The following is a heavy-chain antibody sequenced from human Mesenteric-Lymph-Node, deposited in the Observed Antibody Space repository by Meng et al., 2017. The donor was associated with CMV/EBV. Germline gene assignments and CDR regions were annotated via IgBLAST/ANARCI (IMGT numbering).Heavy chain of an antibody. V-gene: IGHV4-59*11. D-gene: IGHD3-16*01. CDR1: GGSLSRHY. Sequence: SETLSLTCTVSGGSLSRHYWSWIRHPPGKGLEWIGYISDSGRVNYNPSLKSRVDISIDTSRNQFSLRLNSVTAADTAVYYCARNRGCDYWGQGTLVTVSS. CDR3: ARNRGCDY. CDR2: ISDSGRV. J-gene: IGHJ4*02.